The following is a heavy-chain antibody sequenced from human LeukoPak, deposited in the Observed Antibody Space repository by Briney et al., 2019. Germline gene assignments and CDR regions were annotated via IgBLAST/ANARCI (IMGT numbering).Heavy chain of an antibody. CDR3: ARDPGGNYYYGGYYDY. Sequence: SETLSLTCTVSGVSINNAYWSWIRQPAGKGLEWIGRIYIDGSTNYNPSLNSRVTMSVDTSKNQFSLKLTSATAADTAVYYCARDPGGNYYYGGYYDYWGQGTLVTVSS. CDR1: GVSINNAY. J-gene: IGHJ4*02. V-gene: IGHV4-4*07. CDR2: IYIDGST. D-gene: IGHD4-23*01.